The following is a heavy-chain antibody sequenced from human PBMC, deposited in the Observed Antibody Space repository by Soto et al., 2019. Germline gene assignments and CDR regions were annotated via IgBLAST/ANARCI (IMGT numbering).Heavy chain of an antibody. CDR2: IIPIFGTA. D-gene: IGHD3-22*01. CDR1: GGALGSCA. CDR3: ARRGYYYDSSGDLINDAFDI. Sequence: ASAKLSWKASGGALGSCARSWVRQAPGQGLKWMRGIIPIFGTANYAQKLQGRVTITADESTSTAYMELSSLRSEDTAVYYCARRGYYYDSSGDLINDAFDIWGQGTMVTVSS. J-gene: IGHJ3*02. V-gene: IGHV1-69*13.